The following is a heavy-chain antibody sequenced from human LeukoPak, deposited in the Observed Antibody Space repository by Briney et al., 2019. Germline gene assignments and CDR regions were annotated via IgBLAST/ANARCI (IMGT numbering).Heavy chain of an antibody. J-gene: IGHJ4*02. CDR1: GGSIGSHY. V-gene: IGHV4-31*03. D-gene: IGHD3-9*01. CDR3: ARVQTSQIVLTGYFDY. CDR2: IYYSGST. Sequence: SETLSLTCTVSGGSIGSHYWGWIRQHPGKGLEWIGYIYYSGSTYYNPSLKSRVTISVDTSKNQFSLKLSSVTAADTAVYYCARVQTSQIVLTGYFDYWGQGTLVTVSS.